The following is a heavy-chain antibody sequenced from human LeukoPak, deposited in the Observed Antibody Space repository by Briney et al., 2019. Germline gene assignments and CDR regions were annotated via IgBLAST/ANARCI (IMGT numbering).Heavy chain of an antibody. CDR2: SRNKANSYST. V-gene: IGHV3-72*01. J-gene: IGHJ6*03. D-gene: IGHD1-26*01. CDR3: GVGASIANYYSYMDV. CDR1: GFTSSDHY. Sequence: GGSLRLSCAASGFTSSDHYMDWVRQAPGKGLEWIGRSRNKANSYSTEYAASVKGRFTISRDESENSLYLQMNGLKTEDTAVYYCGVGASIANYYSYMDVWGKGTTVAVSS.